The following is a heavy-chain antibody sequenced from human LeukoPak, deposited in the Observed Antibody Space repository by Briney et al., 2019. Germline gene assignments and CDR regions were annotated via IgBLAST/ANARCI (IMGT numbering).Heavy chain of an antibody. CDR3: ARDRGGSWGYFDY. J-gene: IGHJ4*02. D-gene: IGHD2-15*01. CDR2: IYYSGST. CDR1: GGSISSSSYY. Sequence: SETLSLTCTVSGGSISSSSYYWGWIRQPPGKGLEWIGSIYYSGSTYYNPSLKSRVTISVDTSKNQFSLKLSSVTAADTAVYYCARDRGGSWGYFDYWGQGTLVTVSS. V-gene: IGHV4-39*07.